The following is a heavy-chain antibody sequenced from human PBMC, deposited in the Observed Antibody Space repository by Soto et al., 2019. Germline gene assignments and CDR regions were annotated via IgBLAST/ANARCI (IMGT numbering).Heavy chain of an antibody. J-gene: IGHJ5*02. D-gene: IGHD2-2*01. CDR1: GGSISSGGYS. CDR2: IYHSGST. Sequence: SETLSLTCAVSGGSISSGGYSWSWIRQPPGKGLEWIGYIYHSGSTYYNPSLKSRVTISVDRSRNQFSLKLSSVTAADTAVYYCASVPDRWGQGTLVTVS. V-gene: IGHV4-30-2*01. CDR3: ASVPDR.